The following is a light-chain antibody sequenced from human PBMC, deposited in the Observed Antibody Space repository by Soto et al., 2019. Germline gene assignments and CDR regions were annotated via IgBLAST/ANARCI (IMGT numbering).Light chain of an antibody. J-gene: IGLJ1*01. CDR2: DVT. Sequence: QSVLTQPRSVSGSPGQSVTISCTGTSXDVGLYDYVSWYQHHPGKAPKLMIYDVTKRPSGVPDRFSGSKSGNTASLTISGLQAEDEADYYCCSYAGSYTFYVFGTGTKVTVL. V-gene: IGLV2-11*01. CDR1: SXDVGLYDY. CDR3: CSYAGSYTFYV.